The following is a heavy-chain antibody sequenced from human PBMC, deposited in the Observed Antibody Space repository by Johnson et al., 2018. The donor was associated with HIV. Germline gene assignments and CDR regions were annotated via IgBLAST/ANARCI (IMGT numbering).Heavy chain of an antibody. CDR1: GFTFSNAW. V-gene: IGHV3-15*01. CDR2: IKSKTDGGTT. CDR3: ARPYDSSGGGAFDI. Sequence: LVKPGGSLRLSCAASGFTFSNAWMSWVRQAPGKGLEWVGRIKSKTDGGTTDYAAPVKGRFTISRDDSKNTLYLEMNSLRAEDTAVYYCARPYDSSGGGAFDIWGQGTMVTVSS. D-gene: IGHD3-22*01. J-gene: IGHJ3*02.